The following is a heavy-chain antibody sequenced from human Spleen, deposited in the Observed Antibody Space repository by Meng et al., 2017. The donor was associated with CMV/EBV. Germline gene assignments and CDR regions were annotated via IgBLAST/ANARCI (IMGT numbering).Heavy chain of an antibody. CDR1: DDSISSTVYH. V-gene: IGHV4-39*01. Sequence: SETLSLTCTVSDDSISSTVYHWGWIRQPPGKGLEWIGSVYYTGSTYYNPSLKSRVTISVDTSKNQFSLKLSSVTAADTAVYYCARSQEELLAYCGGDCYWGYFDLWGRGTLVTVSS. D-gene: IGHD2-21*01. CDR2: VYYTGST. J-gene: IGHJ2*01. CDR3: ARSQEELLAYCGGDCYWGYFDL.